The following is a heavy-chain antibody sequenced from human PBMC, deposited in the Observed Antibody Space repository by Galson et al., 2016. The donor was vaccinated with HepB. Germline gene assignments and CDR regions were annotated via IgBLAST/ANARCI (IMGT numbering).Heavy chain of an antibody. J-gene: IGHJ5*02. Sequence: SVKVSCKASGGTFSSYVVNWVRQAPGQGLEWMGGIIPSFGTANYAQKFRGRLTITADKSTSTAYMDLSSLRSEDTAVYYCARAGTYCSGGGCYSIRVDPWGQGTLLTVSS. D-gene: IGHD2-15*01. CDR1: GGTFSSYV. V-gene: IGHV1-69*06. CDR3: ARAGTYCSGGGCYSIRVDP. CDR2: IIPSFGTA.